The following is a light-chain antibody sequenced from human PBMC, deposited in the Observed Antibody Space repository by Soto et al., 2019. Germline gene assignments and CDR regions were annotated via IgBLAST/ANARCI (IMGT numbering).Light chain of an antibody. CDR3: QQANSFPRT. J-gene: IGKJ3*01. CDR2: AAS. Sequence: DIQMTQSPSSVSASVGDRVTITCRATQAISSWLAWYQQKPGKAPKLLIYAASSFQSGVPSRFSGSGSGTDFTLTINNLQPEDFATYYCQQANSFPRTFGPGTKVDIK. V-gene: IGKV1-12*01. CDR1: QAISSW.